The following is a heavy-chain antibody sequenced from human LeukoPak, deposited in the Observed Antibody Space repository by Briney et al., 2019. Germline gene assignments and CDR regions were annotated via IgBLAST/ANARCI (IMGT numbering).Heavy chain of an antibody. J-gene: IGHJ4*02. V-gene: IGHV3-30*18. CDR3: AKDLGGGSNQNY. D-gene: IGHD1-26*01. Sequence: GGSLRLSCAASGFTFSSYGMHWVRQAPGKGLEWVAVISYDGSNKYYADSVKGRFTISRDNSKNTLYLQMNSLRAEDTAVYYCAKDLGGGSNQNYWGQGTLVTVSS. CDR2: ISYDGSNK. CDR1: GFTFSSYG.